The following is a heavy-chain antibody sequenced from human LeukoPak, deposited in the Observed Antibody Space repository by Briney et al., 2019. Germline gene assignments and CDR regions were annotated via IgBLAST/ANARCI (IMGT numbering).Heavy chain of an antibody. CDR3: ASRSSIWSGYQDTLYYFDS. Sequence: SGTLSLTCTVSGGSISSYYWSRIRQPPGKRLEWIGHIYYSGSTNYNPSLKSRVTISVDTSKNQFSLKLSSVTAADTAVYYCASRSSIWSGYQDTLYYFDSWGQGTLVTVSS. V-gene: IGHV4-59*01. J-gene: IGHJ4*02. D-gene: IGHD3-3*01. CDR1: GGSISSYY. CDR2: IYYSGST.